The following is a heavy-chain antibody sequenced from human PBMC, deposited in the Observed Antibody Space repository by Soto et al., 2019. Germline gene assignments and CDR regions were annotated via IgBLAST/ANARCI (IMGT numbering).Heavy chain of an antibody. J-gene: IGHJ3*02. CDR3: AGEDNHDAFDI. Sequence: SQTLSLTCAISGDSVAANTGAWNWIRQPPSRGLEWLGRTYYRSKWYHDYAVSVKSRITISPDTSKNQFSLQLDSVTPEDTAVYYCAGEDNHDAFDIWGQGTMVTVSS. CDR1: GDSVAANTGA. CDR2: TYYRSKWYH. V-gene: IGHV6-1*01.